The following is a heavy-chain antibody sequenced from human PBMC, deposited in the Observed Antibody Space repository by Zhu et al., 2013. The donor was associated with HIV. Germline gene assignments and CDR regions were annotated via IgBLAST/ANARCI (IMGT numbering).Heavy chain of an antibody. Sequence: QVQVAQSGAEVKKPGASVKVSCKASGYTFTGYYMHWVRQAPGQGLEWMGWIDPNSGGTNYAQKFQGRVTMTRDTSINTVYMELSALTSDDTAVYYCAKAKWRGNTGPFDSWGQGTLVTVSS. CDR3: AKAKWRGNTGPFDS. V-gene: IGHV1-2*02. D-gene: IGHD2-8*02. J-gene: IGHJ4*02. CDR1: GYTFTGYY. CDR2: IDPNSGGT.